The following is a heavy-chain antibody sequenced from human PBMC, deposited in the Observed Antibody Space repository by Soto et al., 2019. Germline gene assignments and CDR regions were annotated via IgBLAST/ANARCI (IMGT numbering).Heavy chain of an antibody. Sequence: QVQLVESGGGVVQPGRSLRLSCAASGFTFSSYGMHWVRQAPGKGLEWVAVIWYDGSNKYYADSVKGRFTISRDNSKNTLYLQMNSLRAEDTAVYYCASDSSTSCQEACGYFDLWGRGTLVTVSS. D-gene: IGHD2-2*01. CDR1: GFTFSSYG. CDR2: IWYDGSNK. CDR3: ASDSSTSCQEACGYFDL. J-gene: IGHJ2*01. V-gene: IGHV3-33*01.